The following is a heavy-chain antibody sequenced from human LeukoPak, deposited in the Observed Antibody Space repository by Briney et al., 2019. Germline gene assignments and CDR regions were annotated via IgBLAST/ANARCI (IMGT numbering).Heavy chain of an antibody. V-gene: IGHV3-23*01. CDR2: ISGSGGST. Sequence: GGSLRLSCAASGFTFSSYAMSWVRQAPGKGLEWVSAISGSGGSTYYADSVKGRFTISRDNSMNTLYLQMNSLRAEDTAVYYCAKNLYCGGGSCYPSALGMDVWGQGTTVTVSS. D-gene: IGHD2-15*01. CDR1: GFTFSSYA. J-gene: IGHJ6*02. CDR3: AKNLYCGGGSCYPSALGMDV.